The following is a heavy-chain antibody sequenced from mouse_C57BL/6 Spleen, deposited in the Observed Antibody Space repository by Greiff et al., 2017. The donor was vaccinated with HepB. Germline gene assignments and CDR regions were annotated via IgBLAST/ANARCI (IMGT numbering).Heavy chain of an antibody. J-gene: IGHJ4*01. CDR3: ARGTIYSNHYAMDY. V-gene: IGHV1-72*01. Sequence: QVQLQQPGAELVKPGASVKLSCKASGYTFTSYWMHWVKPRPGRGLAWLGRIAPRGGGTKYNGKFKSKATRTVYKPYSTAYMQLSSLPSEDSAVYDCARGTIYSNHYAMDYWGQGTSVTVSS. CDR2: IAPRGGGT. D-gene: IGHD2-5*01. CDR1: GYTFTSYW.